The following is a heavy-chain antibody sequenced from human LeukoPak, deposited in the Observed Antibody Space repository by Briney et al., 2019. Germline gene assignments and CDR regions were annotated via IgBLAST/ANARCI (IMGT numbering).Heavy chain of an antibody. Sequence: SETLSLTCTVSGDSISSNSYYSGWIRQPPGKGLEWIGSIYYSGSTYYNPSLKSRVTISVDTSKNQFFLKLSSVTAADTAVYYCARAFLGSGSYYIYWGQGTLVTVSS. CDR1: GDSISSNSYY. J-gene: IGHJ4*02. D-gene: IGHD3-10*01. CDR3: ARAFLGSGSYYIY. CDR2: IYYSGST. V-gene: IGHV4-39*01.